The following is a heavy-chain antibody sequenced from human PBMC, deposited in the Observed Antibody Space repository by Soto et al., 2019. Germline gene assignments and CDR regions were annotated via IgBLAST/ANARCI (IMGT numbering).Heavy chain of an antibody. CDR2: ISGGSSRI. CDR1: GFSFSTYD. Sequence: GGSLRLSCAASGFSFSTYDMNWVRQAPGKGLEWVSYISGGSSRIFYADSVKGRFTISRDNAKNSLYLQMNSLRDEDTGVYYCARVIYGGWSTIKNYYYYAMDVWGQGTTVTVSS. V-gene: IGHV3-48*02. D-gene: IGHD5-12*01. J-gene: IGHJ6*02. CDR3: ARVIYGGWSTIKNYYYYAMDV.